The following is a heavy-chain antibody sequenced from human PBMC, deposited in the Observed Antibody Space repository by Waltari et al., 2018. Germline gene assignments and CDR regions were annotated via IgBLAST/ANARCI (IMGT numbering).Heavy chain of an antibody. D-gene: IGHD5-12*01. J-gene: IGHJ4*02. CDR3: ARAPGYKGYFDY. CDR1: GGSFSGFY. CDR2: VNHGGDT. Sequence: QVQLQGWGAGLLKPSATLSLTCAASGGSFSGFYWSWSRQSPGKGLEWIGDVNHGGDTNYNPSLETRVTISEDTSKKQFSLKMRSVTAADTAVYYCARAPGYKGYFDYWGQGILVTVSS. V-gene: IGHV4-34*01.